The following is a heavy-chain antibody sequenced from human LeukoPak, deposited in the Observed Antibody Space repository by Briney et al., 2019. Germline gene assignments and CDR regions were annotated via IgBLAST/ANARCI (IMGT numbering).Heavy chain of an antibody. CDR3: AKDRYSYAFEYSDS. V-gene: IGHV3-30*18. J-gene: IGHJ4*02. CDR1: GFTFSSYG. D-gene: IGHD5-18*01. Sequence: GGSLRLSCAASGFTFSSYGMHWVRQAPGKGRDWVAVISNDGSKKYYADSVKGRSTISRDNSKNTLSLQVSSLRTEDTAVYYCAKDRYSYAFEYSDSWGQGTLVTVSS. CDR2: ISNDGSKK.